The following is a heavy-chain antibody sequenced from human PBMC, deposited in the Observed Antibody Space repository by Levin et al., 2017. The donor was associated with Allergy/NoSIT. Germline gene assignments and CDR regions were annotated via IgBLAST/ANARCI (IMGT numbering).Heavy chain of an antibody. CDR2: ISANGVST. CDR1: GFTFSSSA. CDR3: AKGHGVLRFLGFDP. D-gene: IGHD3-3*01. Sequence: GGSLRLSCAASGFTFSSSAMSWVRQAPGKGLEWVSVISANGVSTYYADSVKGRFTISRDNSKNTSYLQMNSLRAEDTAIYYCAKGHGVLRFLGFDPWGQGTLVTVSS. J-gene: IGHJ5*02. V-gene: IGHV3-23*01.